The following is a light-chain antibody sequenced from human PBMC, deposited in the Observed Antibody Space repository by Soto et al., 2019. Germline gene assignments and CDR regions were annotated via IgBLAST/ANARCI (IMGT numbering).Light chain of an antibody. CDR1: QSVTSN. J-gene: IGKJ2*01. CDR2: AAS. CDR3: QQYNNWPYT. Sequence: EIVMTQSPATLSVSPGERATLSCRASQSVTSNFAWYQQKPGQAPRLLIYAASTRATGIPARFSGSGSGTEFTRTISGLQSEDFAVDYCQQYNNWPYTFGQGTKLEVK. V-gene: IGKV3-15*01.